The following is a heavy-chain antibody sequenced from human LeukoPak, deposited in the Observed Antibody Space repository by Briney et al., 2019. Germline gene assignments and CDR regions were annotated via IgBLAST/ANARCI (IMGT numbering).Heavy chain of an antibody. J-gene: IGHJ4*02. CDR1: GGSISSYY. D-gene: IGHD3-10*01. Sequence: SETLSLTCTVSGGSISSYYWSWIRQPPGKGLEWIGYIYYSGSTNYNPSLKSRVTISVDTSKNQFSLKLSSVTAADTAVYYCARRGNYYGRPFDYWGQGTLVTVSS. V-gene: IGHV4-59*08. CDR3: ARRGNYYGRPFDY. CDR2: IYYSGST.